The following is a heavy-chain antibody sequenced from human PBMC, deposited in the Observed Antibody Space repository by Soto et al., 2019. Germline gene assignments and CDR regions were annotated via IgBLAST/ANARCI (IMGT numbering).Heavy chain of an antibody. Sequence: EVQLVESGGGLGKPGGSLRLSCAASGFTFSTCSMNWVRQAPGKGLEWVAAISSSSSHTYYTDSVKGRFTISRDNAKNSLFLQVNSLRAEDTAVYYCAKDRSGSYPPGDGMDVWGQGTTVTVSS. D-gene: IGHD3-10*01. V-gene: IGHV3-21*06. CDR1: GFTFSTCS. CDR3: AKDRSGSYPPGDGMDV. CDR2: ISSSSSHT. J-gene: IGHJ6*02.